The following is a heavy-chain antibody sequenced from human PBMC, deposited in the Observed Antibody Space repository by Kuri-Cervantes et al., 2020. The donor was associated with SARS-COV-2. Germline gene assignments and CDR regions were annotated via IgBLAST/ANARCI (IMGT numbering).Heavy chain of an antibody. Sequence: GGSLRLSCAASGFTFSSYAMHWVRQAPGKGLEWVAIISYDGSNKYYADSVKGRFTISRDNSENTLYLQMNSLRAEDTAVYYCANWRRRIAAAGPFDYWGQGTLITVSS. J-gene: IGHJ4*02. D-gene: IGHD6-13*01. CDR3: ANWRRRIAAAGPFDY. CDR2: ISYDGSNK. CDR1: GFTFSSYA. V-gene: IGHV3-30-3*01.